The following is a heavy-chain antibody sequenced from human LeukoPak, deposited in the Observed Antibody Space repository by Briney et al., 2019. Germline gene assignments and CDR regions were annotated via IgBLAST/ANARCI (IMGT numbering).Heavy chain of an antibody. J-gene: IGHJ4*02. Sequence: GGSLRLSCAASGFTFSSYRMHWVRQAPGKGLVWDSRINSDGSSTSYADSVKGRFTISRDNAKNTLYLQMNSLRAEDTAVYYCARGPGVEYYYDSSGSFDYWGQGTLVTVSS. CDR2: INSDGSST. V-gene: IGHV3-74*01. D-gene: IGHD3-22*01. CDR3: ARGPGVEYYYDSSGSFDY. CDR1: GFTFSSYR.